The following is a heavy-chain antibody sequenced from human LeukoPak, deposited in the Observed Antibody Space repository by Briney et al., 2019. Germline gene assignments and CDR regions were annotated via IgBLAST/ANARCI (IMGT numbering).Heavy chain of an antibody. D-gene: IGHD3-10*01. Sequence: PSETLSLTCAVYGASSSGYYWSWIRQPPGKGLEWIGEINQSGSTNQNPSLKSRVTISIDTSKNQFSLKLSSVTAADTAVYYCARGYGSGSYFVYWGQGTLVTVSS. CDR1: GASSSGYY. CDR3: ARGYGSGSYFVY. J-gene: IGHJ4*02. V-gene: IGHV4-34*01. CDR2: INQSGST.